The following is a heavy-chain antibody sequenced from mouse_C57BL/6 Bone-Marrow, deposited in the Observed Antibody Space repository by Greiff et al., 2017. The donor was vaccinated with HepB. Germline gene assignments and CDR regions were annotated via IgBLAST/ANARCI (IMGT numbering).Heavy chain of an antibody. CDR3: TRVFITTVDY. CDR1: GFTFSNYW. Sequence: EVQGVESGGGLVQPGGSMKLSCVASGFTFSNYWMNWVRQSPEKGLEWVAQIRLKSDNYATHYAESVKGRFTISRDDSKSSVYLQMNNLRAEDTGIYYCTRVFITTVDYWGQGTTLTVSS. J-gene: IGHJ2*01. D-gene: IGHD1-1*01. V-gene: IGHV6-3*01. CDR2: IRLKSDNYAT.